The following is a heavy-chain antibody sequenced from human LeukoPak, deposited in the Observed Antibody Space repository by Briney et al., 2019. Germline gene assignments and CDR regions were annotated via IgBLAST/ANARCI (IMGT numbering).Heavy chain of an antibody. CDR2: INHSGST. CDR1: GGSFSGYY. CDR3: ARGVVGCWYWDYYHYMDV. Sequence: SETLSLTCAVYGGSFSGYYWSWIRQPPGKGLEWIGEINHSGSTNYNPSLKSRVTISVDTSKNQFSLKLSSVTAADTAVYYCARGVVGCWYWDYYHYMDVWGKGTTVSVSS. D-gene: IGHD6-13*01. V-gene: IGHV4-34*01. J-gene: IGHJ6*03.